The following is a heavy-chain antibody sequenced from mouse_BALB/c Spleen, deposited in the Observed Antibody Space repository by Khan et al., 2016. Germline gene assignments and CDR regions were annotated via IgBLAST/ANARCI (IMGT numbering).Heavy chain of an antibody. V-gene: IGHV3-2*02. D-gene: IGHD1-2*01. CDR2: IRYRGST. CDR1: GYSITSDYA. Sequence: EVQLQESGPGLVKPSQSLSLTCTVTGYSITSDYAWNWIRQFPGNKLEWMGYIRYRGSTTYNPSLKSRFSITRDTSKNQFFLQLYSVTIEDTATXYCTRSPTATRYFDVWGAGTTVTVSS. J-gene: IGHJ1*01. CDR3: TRSPTATRYFDV.